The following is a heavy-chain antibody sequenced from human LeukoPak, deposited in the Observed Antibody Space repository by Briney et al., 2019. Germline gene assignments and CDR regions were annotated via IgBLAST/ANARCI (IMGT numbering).Heavy chain of an antibody. Sequence: SGGSLRLSCAASGFTFSSYAMSWVRQAPGKGPEWVSVISGGPGSSYYADSVKGRFTISRDNSKNTLYLQMNSLRAEDTAVYYCAKAPYDSSGYLLLFDYWGQGTLVTVSS. J-gene: IGHJ4*02. CDR1: GFTFSSYA. CDR3: AKAPYDSSGYLLLFDY. V-gene: IGHV3-23*01. CDR2: ISGGPGSS. D-gene: IGHD3-22*01.